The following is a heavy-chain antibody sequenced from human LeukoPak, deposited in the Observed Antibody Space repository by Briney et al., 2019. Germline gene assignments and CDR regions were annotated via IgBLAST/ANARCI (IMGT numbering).Heavy chain of an antibody. J-gene: IGHJ3*02. V-gene: IGHV3-21*01. D-gene: IGHD3-22*01. CDR1: GFTFSSYS. Sequence: GGSLRLSCAASGFTFSSYSMNWVRQAPGKGLEWVSSISSSSSYIYYADSVKGRFTISRDNAKNSLYLQMNSLRAEDTAVYYCARHDEDGSGYFDAFDIWGQGTMVTVSS. CDR2: ISSSSSYI. CDR3: ARHDEDGSGYFDAFDI.